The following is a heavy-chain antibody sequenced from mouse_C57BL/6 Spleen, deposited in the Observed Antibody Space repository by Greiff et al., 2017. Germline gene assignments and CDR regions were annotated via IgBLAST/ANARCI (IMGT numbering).Heavy chain of an antibody. D-gene: IGHD2-2*01. CDR2: IDPSDSYT. Sequence: QVQLKQPGAELVMPGASVKLSCKASGYTFTSYWMHWVKQRPGQGLEWIGEIDPSDSYTNYNQKFKGKSTLTVDESSSTVYMELSRLTSEDSAVYFCARHGIYYGYDGFAYWGQGTLVTVSA. J-gene: IGHJ3*01. V-gene: IGHV1-69*01. CDR1: GYTFTSYW. CDR3: ARHGIYYGYDGFAY.